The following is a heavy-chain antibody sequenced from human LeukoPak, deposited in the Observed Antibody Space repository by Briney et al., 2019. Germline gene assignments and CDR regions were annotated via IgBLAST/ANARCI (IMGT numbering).Heavy chain of an antibody. J-gene: IGHJ6*03. V-gene: IGHV4-59*01. Sequence: SETLSLTCTVSSGSMSSYYWSWIRQPPRKGMEWIGYIYSGGMTNYNPSLKSRVTISVDTSKNQFSLKVTSVTAADSAVYYCARNNYDSAGVGYFYYMDVWGKGTTVTISS. D-gene: IGHD3-22*01. CDR3: ARNNYDSAGVGYFYYMDV. CDR1: SGSMSSYY. CDR2: IYSGGMT.